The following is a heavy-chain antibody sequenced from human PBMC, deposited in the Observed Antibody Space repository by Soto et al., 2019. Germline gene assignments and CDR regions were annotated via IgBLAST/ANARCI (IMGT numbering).Heavy chain of an antibody. CDR1: GGSISSGGYS. J-gene: IGHJ5*02. V-gene: IGHV4-30-2*01. CDR2: IYHSGST. CDR3: ARVPDR. Sequence: SETLSLTCTVSGGSISSGGYSWSWIRQPPGKGLERIGYIYHSGSTYYNQSLKSRVTISVDRSKNQFSLKLSSVTAADTAVYYCARVPDRWGQGTLFTVYS. D-gene: IGHD2-2*01.